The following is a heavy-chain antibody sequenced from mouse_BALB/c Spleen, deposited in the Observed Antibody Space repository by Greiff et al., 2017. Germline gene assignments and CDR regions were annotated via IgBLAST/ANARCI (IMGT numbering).Heavy chain of an antibody. CDR1: GFTFSDYY. J-gene: IGHJ4*01. CDR2: ISDGGSYT. CDR3: ARDYYGNYDAMDY. Sequence: EVKVVESGGGLVKPGGSLKLSCAASGFTFSDYYMYWVRQTPEKRLEWVATISDGGSYTYYPDSVKGRFTISRDNAKNNLYLQMSSLKSEDTAMYYCARDYYGNYDAMDYWGEGTSVTVSS. V-gene: IGHV5-4*02. D-gene: IGHD2-1*01.